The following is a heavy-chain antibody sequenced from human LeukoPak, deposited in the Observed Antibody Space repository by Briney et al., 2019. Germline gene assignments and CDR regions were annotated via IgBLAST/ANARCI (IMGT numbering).Heavy chain of an antibody. Sequence: GESLKISCKASGYSFTSYWIGWVRQMPGKGLEWMGIIYPGDSDTRYSPSFQGQVTISADKSISTAYLQWSSLKASDTAMYYCARRTLDYYDSSGYYGMNVWGQGTTVTVSS. CDR2: IYPGDSDT. CDR1: GYSFTSYW. D-gene: IGHD3-22*01. CDR3: ARRTLDYYDSSGYYGMNV. J-gene: IGHJ6*02. V-gene: IGHV5-51*01.